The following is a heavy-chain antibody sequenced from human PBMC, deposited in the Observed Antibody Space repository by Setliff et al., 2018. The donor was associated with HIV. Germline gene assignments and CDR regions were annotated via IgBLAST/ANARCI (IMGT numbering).Heavy chain of an antibody. D-gene: IGHD1-26*01. Sequence: ASVKVSCKASGGTFSSYAISWVRQAPGQGLEWMGWINTNTGNPTCTQGFTGRFVFSFDTSVSTAYLQISGLKAEDTAVYYCATRGEQLYFYGMDVWGQGTTVTAP. CDR2: INTNTGNP. V-gene: IGHV7-4-1*02. CDR1: GGTFSSYA. J-gene: IGHJ6*02. CDR3: ATRGEQLYFYGMDV.